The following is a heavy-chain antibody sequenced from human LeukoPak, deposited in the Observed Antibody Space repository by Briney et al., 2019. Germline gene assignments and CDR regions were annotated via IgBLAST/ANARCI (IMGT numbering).Heavy chain of an antibody. J-gene: IGHJ4*02. CDR2: ISDSGGST. Sequence: GGSPRLSCVASGFTFSTSWMNWVRPAAGKGLEWVSSISDSGGSTYYADSVKGRFTISRDNSKNTLYLQMNSLRAEDTAVYYCAKDLRDSTGGYYFDYWGQGTLVTVSS. CDR1: GFTFSTSW. D-gene: IGHD2-2*01. CDR3: AKDLRDSTGGYYFDY. V-gene: IGHV3-23*01.